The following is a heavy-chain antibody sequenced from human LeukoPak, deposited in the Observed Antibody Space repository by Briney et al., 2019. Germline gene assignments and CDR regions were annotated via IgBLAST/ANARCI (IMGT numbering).Heavy chain of an antibody. D-gene: IGHD1-26*01. J-gene: IGHJ4*02. V-gene: IGHV3-21*01. CDR2: ISSTASYI. CDR1: GFSFNTYS. Sequence: PGGSLRLSCAASGFSFNTYSMDWVRQAPGKGLEWVSSISSTASYIYYADSVKGRFTVSRDNAKNSLYLQMNSLRAEDTAVYYCARGGGSYYFDYWGQGTLVTVSS. CDR3: ARGGGSYYFDY.